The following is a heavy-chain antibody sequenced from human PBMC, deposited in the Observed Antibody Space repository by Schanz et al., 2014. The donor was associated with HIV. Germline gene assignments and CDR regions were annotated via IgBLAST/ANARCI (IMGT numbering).Heavy chain of an antibody. J-gene: IGHJ4*02. CDR3: AKDYGDFVPYGFLDF. CDR2: TSYVANNE. Sequence: QVQLVESGGGVVQPGRSLRLSCATSGFTFSKYGVHWVRQAPGKGLEWVAVTSYVANNEKYADSVKGRFTVSRDDSKNTVYVPMDSLTAEDTAVYYCAKDYGDFVPYGFLDFWGQGTLVAVSS. V-gene: IGHV3-30*18. CDR1: GFTFSKYG. D-gene: IGHD4-17*01.